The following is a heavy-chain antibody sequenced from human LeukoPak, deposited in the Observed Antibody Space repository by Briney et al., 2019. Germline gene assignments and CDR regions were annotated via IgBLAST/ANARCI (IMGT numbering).Heavy chain of an antibody. Sequence: GGSLRLSCAASGFTFSDYYMSWIRQAPGKGLEWVSYISSSGSTIYYADSVKGRFTISRDNAKNSLYLQMNSLKTEDTAMYYCARATYSDSRKTVDHWGQGTPVTVSS. J-gene: IGHJ4*02. CDR2: ISSSGSTI. CDR3: ARATYSDSRKTVDH. V-gene: IGHV3-11*01. CDR1: GFTFSDYY. D-gene: IGHD1-14*01.